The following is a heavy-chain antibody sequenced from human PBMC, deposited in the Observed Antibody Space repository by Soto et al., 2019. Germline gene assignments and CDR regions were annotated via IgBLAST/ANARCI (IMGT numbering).Heavy chain of an antibody. J-gene: IGHJ4*02. V-gene: IGHV1-3*01. D-gene: IGHD6-13*01. CDR2: INAGNGNT. CDR1: GYTFTSYA. CDR3: ARVEGSSWYGFGDY. Sequence: ASVEVSCKASGYTFTSYAMHWVRQAPGQRLEWMGWINAGNGNTKYSQKFQGRVTITRDTSASTAYMELSSLRSEDTAVYYCARVEGSSWYGFGDYWGQGTLVTVSS.